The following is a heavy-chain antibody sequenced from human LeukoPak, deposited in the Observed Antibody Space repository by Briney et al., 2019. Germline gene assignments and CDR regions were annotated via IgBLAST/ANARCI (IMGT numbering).Heavy chain of an antibody. CDR2: IYYSGST. J-gene: IGHJ4*02. CDR3: ARVEGKYYDILTGFPDC. Sequence: PSETLSLTCTVSGGSISSYYWSWIRQPPGKGLEWIGYIYYSGSTNYNPSLKSRVTMSVDTSKNQFSLMLRSVTAADTAVYYCARVEGKYYDILTGFPDCWGQGTLVTVSS. V-gene: IGHV4-59*01. D-gene: IGHD3-9*01. CDR1: GGSISSYY.